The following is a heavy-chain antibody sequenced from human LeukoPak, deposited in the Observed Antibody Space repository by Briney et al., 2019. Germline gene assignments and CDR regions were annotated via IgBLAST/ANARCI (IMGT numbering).Heavy chain of an antibody. Sequence: GGSLRLSCAASGFTFSRYWMHWVRQAPGEGLVWVSRITTDGSSTTYADSVKGRFTISRDNAKNTLYLQMNSLRVEDTAVYYCSRVAPWYNWNDLDYWGQGTLVTVSS. CDR1: GFTFSRYW. V-gene: IGHV3-74*01. CDR3: SRVAPWYNWNDLDY. D-gene: IGHD1-20*01. J-gene: IGHJ4*02. CDR2: ITTDGSST.